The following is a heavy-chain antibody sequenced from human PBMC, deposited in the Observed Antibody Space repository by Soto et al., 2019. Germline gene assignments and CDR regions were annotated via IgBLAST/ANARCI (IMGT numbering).Heavy chain of an antibody. CDR2: IIPKLGSA. Sequence: GASVKVSCKASGRGNLRDYRTTWVRQAPGQGLEWMGGIIPKLGSANYAQNFQGRVTITEDTSTGTVNMELSSLRSEDTAVYYCATGYDFWSGYSTWGQGTLVTVSS. CDR1: GRGNLRDYR. CDR3: ATGYDFWSGYST. D-gene: IGHD3-3*01. J-gene: IGHJ5*02. V-gene: IGHV1-69*10.